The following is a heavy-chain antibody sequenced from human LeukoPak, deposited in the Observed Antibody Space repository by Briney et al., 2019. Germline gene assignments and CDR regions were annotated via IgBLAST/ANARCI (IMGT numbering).Heavy chain of an antibody. Sequence: GGSLRLSCAASGFTFTTYSMNWVRQAPGKRLEWVSSISSDSNYIYYADSLKGRFTISRDNAKNSLYLQMISLRAEDTAVYYCARVAFGLYVMDVWGQGTTVTVSS. CDR2: ISSDSNYI. V-gene: IGHV3-21*01. J-gene: IGHJ6*02. CDR3: ARVAFGLYVMDV. CDR1: GFTFTTYS. D-gene: IGHD3-16*01.